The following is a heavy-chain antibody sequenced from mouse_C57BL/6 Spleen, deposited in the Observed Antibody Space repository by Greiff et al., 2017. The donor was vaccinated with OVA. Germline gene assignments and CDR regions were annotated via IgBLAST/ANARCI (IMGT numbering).Heavy chain of an antibody. J-gene: IGHJ2*01. D-gene: IGHD2-2*01. V-gene: IGHV1-61*01. CDR2: IYPSDSET. CDR1: GYTFTSYW. Sequence: QVQLQQPGAELVRPGSSVKLSCKASGYTFTSYWMDWVKQRPGQGLEWIGNIYPSDSETHYNQKFKDKATLTVDKSSSTAYMQLSSLTSEDSAVYYCAKGTSTMVTGRYYFDYWGQGTTLTVSS. CDR3: AKGTSTMVTGRYYFDY.